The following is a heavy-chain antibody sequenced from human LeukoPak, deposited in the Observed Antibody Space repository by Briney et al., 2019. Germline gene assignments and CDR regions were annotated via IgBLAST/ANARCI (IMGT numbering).Heavy chain of an antibody. Sequence: VASVKVSCKATGYAFTSYYMHWVRQAPGQGLEWMGIINPSGGSTSYAQKFQGRVTMTRDTSTSTVYMELSSLRSEDTAVYYCARAPTWLLLDFDYWGQGTLVTVSS. D-gene: IGHD3-22*01. CDR1: GYAFTSYY. J-gene: IGHJ4*02. CDR2: INPSGGST. V-gene: IGHV1-46*01. CDR3: ARAPTWLLLDFDY.